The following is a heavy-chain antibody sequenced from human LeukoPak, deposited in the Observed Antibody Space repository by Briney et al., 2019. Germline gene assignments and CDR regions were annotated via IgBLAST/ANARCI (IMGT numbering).Heavy chain of an antibody. CDR1: GFTFSNYW. Sequence: GGSLRLSCAASGFTFSNYWMRWVRQAPGKGLEWVANIKEDGSEQHYEDSVKGRFTISRDNAKNSLYLQMNSLRGEDTALYYCARERIATASAGDYWGQGTLVTVSS. J-gene: IGHJ4*02. CDR3: ARERIATASAGDY. CDR2: IKEDGSEQ. D-gene: IGHD6-13*01. V-gene: IGHV3-7*01.